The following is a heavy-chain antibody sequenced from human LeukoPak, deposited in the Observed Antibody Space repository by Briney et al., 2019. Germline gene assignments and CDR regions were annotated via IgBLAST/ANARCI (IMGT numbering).Heavy chain of an antibody. V-gene: IGHV3-23*01. CDR1: GLTFSSYA. Sequence: GGSLRLSCAASGLTFSSYAMSWVRQAPGKGLEWVSVISGSGGSTYYADSVKGRFTISRDNSKNTPYLEMNSLRAEDTAVYYCAKGRRVDIVATGFDYWGQGTLVTVSS. J-gene: IGHJ4*02. CDR3: AKGRRVDIVATGFDY. D-gene: IGHD5-12*01. CDR2: ISGSGGST.